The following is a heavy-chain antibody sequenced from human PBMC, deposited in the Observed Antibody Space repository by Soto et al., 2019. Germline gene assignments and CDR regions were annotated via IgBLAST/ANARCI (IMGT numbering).Heavy chain of an antibody. CDR2: IKTDGSST. V-gene: IGHV3-74*01. D-gene: IGHD3-10*01. Sequence: EVQLVESGGGLVRPAGCLRLSCAAYGFSFSSYWMHWVRQGPGKGQVWVSRIKTDGSSTNYADSVKGRFTISRDNAKNTLYLQMNSLRAEDTAVYYCARGGLSDSGTYSKDSWGQGTLVTVSS. CDR3: ARGGLSDSGTYSKDS. J-gene: IGHJ4*02. CDR1: GFSFSSYW.